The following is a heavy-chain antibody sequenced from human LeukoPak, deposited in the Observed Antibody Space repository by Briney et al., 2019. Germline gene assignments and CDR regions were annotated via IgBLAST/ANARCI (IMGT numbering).Heavy chain of an antibody. CDR1: GYTVTTYG. Sequence: ASVKVSCKASGYTVTTYGISWVRQAPGHGLEWMGWISAYNGNTNYAQRFQGRVTMTTDTSTSTAYMEPRSLRSADTAVYYCARGAPPRRSYDSSGYYSYYFDYWGQGTLVTVSS. V-gene: IGHV1-18*01. CDR3: ARGAPPRRSYDSSGYYSYYFDY. D-gene: IGHD3-22*01. CDR2: ISAYNGNT. J-gene: IGHJ4*02.